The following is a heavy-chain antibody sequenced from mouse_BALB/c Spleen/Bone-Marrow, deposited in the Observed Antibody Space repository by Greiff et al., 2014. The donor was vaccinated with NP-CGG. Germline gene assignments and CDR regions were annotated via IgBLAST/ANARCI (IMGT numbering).Heavy chain of an antibody. D-gene: IGHD4-1*01. CDR3: ARGGRLTGYYFDY. CDR2: IYPGDGDT. V-gene: IGHV1-80*01. J-gene: IGHJ2*01. CDR1: GYAFSSYW. Sequence: QVHVKQSGAELVRPGSSVKISCKASGYAFSSYWMNWVKQRPGQGLEWIGQIYPGDGDTNYNGNFKDKATLTTDKSSTTAYMQLSSLTSEDSAVYFCARGGRLTGYYFDYWGQDTTLTVSS.